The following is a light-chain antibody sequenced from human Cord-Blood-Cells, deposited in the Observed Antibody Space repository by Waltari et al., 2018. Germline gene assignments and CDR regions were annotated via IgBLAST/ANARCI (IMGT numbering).Light chain of an antibody. V-gene: IGKV1-5*03. J-gene: IGKJ3*01. Sequence: DIQMTQSPSTLSASVGDRVNITCRARQIISSWLAWYQQKPGQAPKLLIYKASSLKSGVPSRFSGSVSGTEFTLTISSLQPDDFATYYCQQYNSYSRTFGPGTKVDIK. CDR1: QIISSW. CDR2: KAS. CDR3: QQYNSYSRT.